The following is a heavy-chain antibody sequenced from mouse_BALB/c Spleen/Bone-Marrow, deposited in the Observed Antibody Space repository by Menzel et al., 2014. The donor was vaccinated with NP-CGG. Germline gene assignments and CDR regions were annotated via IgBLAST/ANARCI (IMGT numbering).Heavy chain of an antibody. CDR1: GFNIKDTY. Sequence: EVQLQQSGAELVKPGASVKLSCTASGFNIKDTYIHWVKQSPEQGLEWIGRIDPAIGNSKYGPKFQGKATFTSDTSSNTAYLQLSSLTSEDTAVYYCARRYYNMAMDYWGQGTSVTVSS. D-gene: IGHD1-1*01. CDR2: IDPAIGNS. J-gene: IGHJ4*01. CDR3: ARRYYNMAMDY. V-gene: IGHV14-3*02.